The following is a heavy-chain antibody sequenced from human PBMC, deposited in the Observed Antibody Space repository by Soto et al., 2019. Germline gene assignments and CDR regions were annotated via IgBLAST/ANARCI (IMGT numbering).Heavy chain of an antibody. V-gene: IGHV4-30-2*01. Sequence: SETLSPTCALSDASMRSVSSSWCWIQLPGGEGLECIGYVYNSGRAYYHPSLKTRVTISVDTSKNRLSLNLASVTAADTAVYYCARVGNIGGFDLWGQGTLVTVSS. CDR3: ARVGNIGGFDL. CDR1: DASMRSVSSS. J-gene: IGHJ5*02. CDR2: VYNSGRA. D-gene: IGHD3-16*01.